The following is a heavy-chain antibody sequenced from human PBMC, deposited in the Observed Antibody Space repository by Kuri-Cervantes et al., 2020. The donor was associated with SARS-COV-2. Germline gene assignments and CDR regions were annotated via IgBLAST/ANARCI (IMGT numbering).Heavy chain of an antibody. CDR2: IWYDGNNK. CDR1: GFTFSSYD. D-gene: IGHD6-19*01. V-gene: IGHV3-30*02. Sequence: GESLKISCAASGFTFSSYDMHWVRQAPGKGLEWVAVIWYDGNNKYYADSVKGRFTISRDNSKNTLYLQMNSLRAEDTAVYYCAKGPGSGWYYFDYWGQGTLVTVSS. J-gene: IGHJ4*02. CDR3: AKGPGSGWYYFDY.